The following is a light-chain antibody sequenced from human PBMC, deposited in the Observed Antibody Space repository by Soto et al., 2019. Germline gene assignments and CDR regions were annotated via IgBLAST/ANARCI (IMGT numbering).Light chain of an antibody. J-gene: IGKJ2*01. CDR1: QSVSSSY. Sequence: ETVLTQSPGTLSLSPGERATLSCRANQSVSSSYLAWYQQKPGQAPRLLIYGTSSRATGIPDRFSGSGSGTDFTLTISRLEPEDFTVYYCQQYGSSMYTFGQGTKLEIK. CDR3: QQYGSSMYT. V-gene: IGKV3-20*01. CDR2: GTS.